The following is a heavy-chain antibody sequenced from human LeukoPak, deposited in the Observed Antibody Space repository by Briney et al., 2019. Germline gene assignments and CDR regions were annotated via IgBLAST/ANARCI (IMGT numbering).Heavy chain of an antibody. D-gene: IGHD2-2*01. Sequence: MTSETLSLTCAVYGGSFSGYYWSWIRQPPGKGLEWIGEINHSGSTNYNPSLKSRVTISVDTSKNQFSLKLSSVTAADTAVYYCARERYDIVVVPDRYYYYYMDVWGKGTTVTVSS. CDR1: GGSFSGYY. V-gene: IGHV4-34*01. CDR2: INHSGST. CDR3: ARERYDIVVVPDRYYYYYMDV. J-gene: IGHJ6*03.